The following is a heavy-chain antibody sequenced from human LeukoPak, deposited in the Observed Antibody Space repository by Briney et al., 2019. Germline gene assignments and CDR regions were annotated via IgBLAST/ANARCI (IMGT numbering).Heavy chain of an antibody. CDR3: ASRRYYGFWSGYVD. CDR1: GGSIRDYY. V-gene: IGHV4-59*08. J-gene: IGHJ4*02. D-gene: IGHD3-3*01. CDR2: IFYSGST. Sequence: SETLSLTCSVSGGSIRDYYWSWIRQPSGKGLEWIGHIFYSGSTNYNPSLRSRVTISVDTSKKQFSLKLSSMTAADTAVYYCASRRYYGFWSGYVDWGQGTLVTVSS.